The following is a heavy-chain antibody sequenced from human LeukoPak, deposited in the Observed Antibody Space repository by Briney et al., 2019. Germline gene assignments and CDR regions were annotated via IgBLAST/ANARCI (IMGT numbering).Heavy chain of an antibody. J-gene: IGHJ5*02. CDR2: INTNTGNP. V-gene: IGHV7-4-1*02. Sequence: ASVKVSCKASGYTFTSYAMNWVRQAPGQGLEWMGWINTNTGNPTYAQGFTGRFVFSLDTSVSTAYLQISSLKAEDTAAYYCARVSLQQLAYNWFDPWGQGTLVTVSS. CDR1: GYTFTSYA. D-gene: IGHD6-13*01. CDR3: ARVSLQQLAYNWFDP.